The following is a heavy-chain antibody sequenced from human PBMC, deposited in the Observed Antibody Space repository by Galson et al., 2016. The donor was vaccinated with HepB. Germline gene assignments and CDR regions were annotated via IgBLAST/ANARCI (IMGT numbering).Heavy chain of an antibody. D-gene: IGHD1-14*01. Sequence: QSGAEVKKPGESLKISCKGSGYSFSTYWIAWVRQMPGEGLEWMGITNPGDSDTRYSPSFQGQVTISADKSINTAYLQWTSLKASDTAMYYCAKTATSTGREFDSWGQGTLVTVSS. CDR1: GYSFSTYW. J-gene: IGHJ4*02. V-gene: IGHV5-51*01. CDR3: AKTATSTGREFDS. CDR2: TNPGDSDT.